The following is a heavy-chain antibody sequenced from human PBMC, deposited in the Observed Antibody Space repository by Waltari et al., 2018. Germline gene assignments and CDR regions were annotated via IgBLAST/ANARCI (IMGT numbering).Heavy chain of an antibody. CDR1: GGSISSGDYY. CDR3: ARAGSSWSDLFDY. V-gene: IGHV4-30-4*08. CDR2: ISYSGST. Sequence: QVQLQESGPGLVKPSQTLSLTCTVSGGSISSGDYYWSWIRQPPGKGREWIGYISYSGSTYYNPSLKSRVTISVATSKNQFSLKLSSVTAADTAVYYCARAGSSWSDLFDYWGQGTLVTVSS. D-gene: IGHD6-13*01. J-gene: IGHJ4*02.